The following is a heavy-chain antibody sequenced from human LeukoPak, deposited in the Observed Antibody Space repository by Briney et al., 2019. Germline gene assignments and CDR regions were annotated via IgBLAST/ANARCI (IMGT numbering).Heavy chain of an antibody. Sequence: NPSQTPSLTCTVSGGSISSGDYYWSWIRQPPGKGLEWIGYIYYGGSTYYNPSLKSRVTISVDTSKNQFSLKLSSVTAADMAVYYCASEDSSSSYFDYWGQGTLVTVSS. CDR1: GGSISSGDYY. CDR2: IYYGGST. J-gene: IGHJ4*02. CDR3: ASEDSSSSYFDY. V-gene: IGHV4-30-4*08. D-gene: IGHD6-6*01.